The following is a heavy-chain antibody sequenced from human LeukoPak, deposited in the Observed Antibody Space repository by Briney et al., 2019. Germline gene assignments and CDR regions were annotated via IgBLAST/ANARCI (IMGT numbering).Heavy chain of an antibody. V-gene: IGHV4-4*07. J-gene: IGHJ3*02. D-gene: IGHD3-22*01. CDR1: GGSISSYY. Sequence: SETLSLTCTVSGGSISSYYWSWIRQPAGKGLEWIGRIYTSGSTNYNPSLKSRVTMSVDTSKNQFSLKLSSVTAADTAVYYCARGVYDSSGYYGSALDDDAFDIWGQGTMVTVSS. CDR2: IYTSGST. CDR3: ARGVYDSSGYYGSALDDDAFDI.